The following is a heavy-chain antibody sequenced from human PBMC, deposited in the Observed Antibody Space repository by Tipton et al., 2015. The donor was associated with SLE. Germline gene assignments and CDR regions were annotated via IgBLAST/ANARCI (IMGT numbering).Heavy chain of an antibody. CDR2: ISGNGGST. J-gene: IGHJ4*02. V-gene: IGHV3-23*01. D-gene: IGHD3-10*01. CDR1: GFTFRSYA. CDR3: AKDVGGSAASAFDY. Sequence: SLRLSCAASGFTFRSYAMGWVRQAPGKGLEWVSAISGNGGSTFYAESVKGRFTISRDNSKSTLFVQMNSLRVEDTAVYYCAKDVGGSAASAFDYWGQGTLVTVSS.